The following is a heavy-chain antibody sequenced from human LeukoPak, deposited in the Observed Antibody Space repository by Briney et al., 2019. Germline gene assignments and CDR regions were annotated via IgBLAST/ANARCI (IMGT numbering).Heavy chain of an antibody. CDR1: GFTFSSYE. CDR2: ISSSGSTI. J-gene: IGHJ4*02. CDR3: ARAFYSSGWYIFDY. V-gene: IGHV3-48*03. D-gene: IGHD6-19*01. Sequence: GGSLRLSCAASGFTFSSYEMNWVRQAPGKGLEWVSYISSSGSTIYYADSVKGRFTISRDNAKNSLYLQMNSLRAEGTAVYYCARAFYSSGWYIFDYWGQGTLLTVSS.